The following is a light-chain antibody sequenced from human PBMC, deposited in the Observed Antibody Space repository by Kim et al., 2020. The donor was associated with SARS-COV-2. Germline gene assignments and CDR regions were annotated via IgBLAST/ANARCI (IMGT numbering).Light chain of an antibody. V-gene: IGLV3-1*01. J-gene: IGLJ1*01. CDR3: QAWDSSIYV. Sequence: SYELTQPPSVSVSPGQTASITCSGDKLGDKYASWYQQKPGQSPVVVIFRDNRRPSGIPERFSGSNSGNTATLTISGTQGMDEADYYCQAWDSSIYVFGTGTKVTVL. CDR2: RDN. CDR1: KLGDKY.